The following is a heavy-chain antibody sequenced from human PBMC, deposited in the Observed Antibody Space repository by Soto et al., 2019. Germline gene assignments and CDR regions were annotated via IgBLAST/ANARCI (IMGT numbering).Heavy chain of an antibody. V-gene: IGHV4-38-2*01. CDR3: ARGKGGSYYCLFWCDP. CDR1: GYSISSGYY. CDR2: IYHSGSN. Sequence: PSETMSLTCAVSGYSISSGYYWGWIRQPPGKGLEWIGSIYHSGSNYYNPSLKSRVTISVDTSKNQFSLKLSSVTAADTAVYYCARGKGGSYYCLFWCDPWGQVTLGIVSS. D-gene: IGHD1-26*01. J-gene: IGHJ5*02.